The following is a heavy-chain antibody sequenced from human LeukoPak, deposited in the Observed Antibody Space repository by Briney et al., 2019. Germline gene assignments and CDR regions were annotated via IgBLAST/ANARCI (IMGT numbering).Heavy chain of an antibody. V-gene: IGHV1-2*02. D-gene: IGHD7-27*01. CDR3: AIQPWGSGNNWYFDF. J-gene: IGHJ2*01. CDR2: INPNSGGT. CDR1: GYTFTGYY. Sequence: ASVKVSCKASGYTFTGYYMHWVRQAPGQGLEWMGWINPNSGGTDYAQKFLGRVTMTRDTSISTAYMELSILTSDDTAVYYCAIQPWGSGNNWYFDFWGRGTLVTVSS.